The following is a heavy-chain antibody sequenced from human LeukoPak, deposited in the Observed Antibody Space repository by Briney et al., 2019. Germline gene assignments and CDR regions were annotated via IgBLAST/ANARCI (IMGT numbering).Heavy chain of an antibody. V-gene: IGHV4-59*01. CDR3: ARGDSSGWYGDDY. D-gene: IGHD6-19*01. CDR2: IYYSGST. Sequence: PSETLSLTCTVSGGPISSYYWSWLRQPPGKGLEWIGYIYYSGSTNYNPSLKSRVTISVDTSKNQFSLKLSSVTAADTAVYYCARGDSSGWYGDDYWGQGTLVTVSS. J-gene: IGHJ4*02. CDR1: GGPISSYY.